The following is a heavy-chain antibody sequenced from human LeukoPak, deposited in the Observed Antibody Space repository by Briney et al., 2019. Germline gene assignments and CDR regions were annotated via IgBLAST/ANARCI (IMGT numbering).Heavy chain of an antibody. CDR3: AKVGNNWDFDY. Sequence: GPLRLSCAASGFTFVSYAMHWVRQAPGKGLERVALISYDGSNKYYADSVKGRFIISRDNSKNTLYLQMNSLRAEDTAVYYCAKVGNNWDFDYWGQGTLVTASS. D-gene: IGHD1-1*01. J-gene: IGHJ4*02. CDR1: GFTFVSYA. V-gene: IGHV3-30*18. CDR2: ISYDGSNK.